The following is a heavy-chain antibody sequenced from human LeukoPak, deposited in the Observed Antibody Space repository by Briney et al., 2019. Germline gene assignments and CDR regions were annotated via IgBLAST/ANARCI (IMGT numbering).Heavy chain of an antibody. J-gene: IGHJ5*02. D-gene: IGHD3-10*01. Sequence: PGGTLRLSCAASGFTFSYYWMHWVRQAPGKGLVWVSRINSDGINTSYADSVKGRFTISRDNAKNTLNLQMNSLRAEDTAVYYCARIVTLALLWFGEFGPGWFDPWGQGTLVTSPQ. CDR2: INSDGINT. CDR3: ARIVTLALLWFGEFGPGWFDP. CDR1: GFTFSYYW. V-gene: IGHV3-74*01.